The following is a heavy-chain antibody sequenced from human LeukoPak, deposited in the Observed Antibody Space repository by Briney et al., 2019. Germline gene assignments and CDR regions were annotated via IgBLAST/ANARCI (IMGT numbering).Heavy chain of an antibody. V-gene: IGHV4-59*01. CDR3: ANNITGWSFDY. CDR1: GGSISSYY. Sequence: KPSETLSLTCTVSGGSISSYYWSWIRQPPGKGLEWIGYVYYTGSTNYNPSLKSRVTISVDTSKNQFSLNLSSVTAADTAVYYCANNITGWSFDYWGQGTLVTVSS. CDR2: VYYTGST. J-gene: IGHJ4*02. D-gene: IGHD6-19*01.